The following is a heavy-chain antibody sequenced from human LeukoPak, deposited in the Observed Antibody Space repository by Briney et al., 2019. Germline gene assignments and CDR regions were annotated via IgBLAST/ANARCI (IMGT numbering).Heavy chain of an antibody. CDR2: ISGSGGST. CDR3: ANALVITDY. CDR1: GFTFSSYA. J-gene: IGHJ4*02. Sequence: PGGSLRLSCAASGFTFSSYAMSWVRQAPGKGLEWVSAISGSGGSTYYADSVKGRFTIPRDNSKNTLYLQMNSLRAEDTTVYYCANALVITDYWGQGTLVTVSS. V-gene: IGHV3-23*01. D-gene: IGHD3-22*01.